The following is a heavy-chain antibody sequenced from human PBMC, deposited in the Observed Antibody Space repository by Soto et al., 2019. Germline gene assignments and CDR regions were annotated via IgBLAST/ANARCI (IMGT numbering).Heavy chain of an antibody. CDR1: GYTFTSYY. V-gene: IGHV1-46*01. CDR3: ARVLYDSSGYLSMDV. D-gene: IGHD3-22*01. J-gene: IGHJ6*02. CDR2: INPSGGST. Sequence: QVQLVQSGAEVKKPGASVKVSCKASGYTFTSYYIHWVRQAPGQGLEWMGIINPSGGSTSYAQKFQGRVTMTRDTSTSTVYMELSSLRSEDTAVYYCARVLYDSSGYLSMDVWGQGTTVTVSS.